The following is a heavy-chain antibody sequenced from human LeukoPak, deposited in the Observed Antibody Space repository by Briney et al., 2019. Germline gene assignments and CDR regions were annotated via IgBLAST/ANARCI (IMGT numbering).Heavy chain of an antibody. Sequence: GGSLRLSCAAPGFTFSSYAMSWVRQAPGKGLEWVAAISGGGGSTYYADSVKGRFTISRDNSKNTLYLQMNSLSAEDTAGYYCCSGSCNYYYVMDVRVQATKVTVCS. CDR2: ISGGGGST. CDR3: CSGSCNYYYVMDV. CDR1: GFTFSSYA. V-gene: IGHV3-23*01. D-gene: IGHD3-10*01. J-gene: IGHJ6*02.